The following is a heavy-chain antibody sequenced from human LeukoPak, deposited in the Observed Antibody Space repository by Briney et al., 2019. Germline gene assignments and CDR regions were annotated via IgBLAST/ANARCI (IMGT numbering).Heavy chain of an antibody. J-gene: IGHJ3*02. Sequence: GGSLRLSCAASGFTFSSYAMHWVRQAPGKGLEWVAVISYDGSYKYYADSVKGRFTISRDNSKNTLYLQMNSLRAEDTAVYYCARDQYQLLDAFDIWGQGTMVTVSS. CDR3: ARDQYQLLDAFDI. V-gene: IGHV3-30-3*01. CDR2: ISYDGSYK. CDR1: GFTFSSYA. D-gene: IGHD2-2*01.